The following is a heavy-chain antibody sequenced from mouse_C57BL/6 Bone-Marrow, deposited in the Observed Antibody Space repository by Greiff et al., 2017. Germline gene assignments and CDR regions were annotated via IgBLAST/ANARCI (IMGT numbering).Heavy chain of an antibody. CDR3: ARGGDYAWFAY. J-gene: IGHJ3*01. Sequence: QVQLQQPGAELVRPGTSVKLSCKASGYTFTSYWMHWVKQRPGQGLEWIGVIDPSDSSTNYNQKFKGKATLTVDTSSSTAYMQLSSLTSEDAAVYYCARGGDYAWFAYWGQGTLVTVSA. CDR1: GYTFTSYW. D-gene: IGHD2-4*01. V-gene: IGHV1-59*01. CDR2: IDPSDSST.